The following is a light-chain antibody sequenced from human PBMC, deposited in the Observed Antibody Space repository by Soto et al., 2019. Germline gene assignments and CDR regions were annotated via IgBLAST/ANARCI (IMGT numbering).Light chain of an antibody. CDR2: EVS. J-gene: IGLJ1*01. CDR3: SSYRSSTLSV. CDR1: SSDVGGYNY. Sequence: QSALTQPASVSGSPGQSITISCTGTSSDVGGYNYVAWYQQHPGKAPKLMIYEVSNRPSGVSHRFSGSKSGNTASLTISGLQAEDEADYFCSSYRSSTLSVFGTGTKLTVL. V-gene: IGLV2-14*01.